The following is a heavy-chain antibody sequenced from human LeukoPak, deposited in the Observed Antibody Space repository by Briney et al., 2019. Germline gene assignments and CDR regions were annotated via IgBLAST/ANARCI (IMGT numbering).Heavy chain of an antibody. CDR3: TRDSQGSGMYSVVY. J-gene: IGHJ4*02. CDR2: IKHDGSEK. V-gene: IGHV3-7*05. D-gene: IGHD3-10*01. CDR1: GFTLSIYW. Sequence: LSGGSLRLSCAASGFTLSIYWMSWVRQAPGKGLEWVANIKHDGSEKYYVDSVKGRFTISRDNAKNSLFLQMNSLRAEDTAVYYCTRDSQGSGMYSVVYWGQGTLVTVSS.